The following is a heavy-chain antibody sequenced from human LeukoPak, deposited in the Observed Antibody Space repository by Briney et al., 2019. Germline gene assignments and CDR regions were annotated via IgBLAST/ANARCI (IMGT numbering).Heavy chain of an antibody. D-gene: IGHD3-10*01. CDR1: VFTFSTSA. CDR3: AAFPYYYCSGYYYVDY. CDR2: IFVSSGNT. V-gene: IGHV1-58*02. Sequence: GTAVKVISSTSVFTFSTSAMLGARHARGQRLEWIGWIFVSSGNTNYAQKFQERVTITRDMSTSTAYRELCSLRSEDTAVSYCAAFPYYYCSGYYYVDYSGQGTTVTVSS. J-gene: IGHJ4*03.